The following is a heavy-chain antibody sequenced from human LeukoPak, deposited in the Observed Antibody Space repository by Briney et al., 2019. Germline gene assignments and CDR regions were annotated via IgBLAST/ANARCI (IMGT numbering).Heavy chain of an antibody. Sequence: GGSLRLSCAASGFTFSSYWMTWVRQAPGKGLEWVSAISGSGGSTYYADSVKGRFTISRDNSKNTLYLQMNSLRAEDTAVYYCARHLTTVTTWEDGPRGHYGMDVWGQGTTVTVSS. CDR2: ISGSGGST. CDR3: ARHLTTVTTWEDGPRGHYGMDV. V-gene: IGHV3-23*01. D-gene: IGHD4-17*01. CDR1: GFTFSSYW. J-gene: IGHJ6*02.